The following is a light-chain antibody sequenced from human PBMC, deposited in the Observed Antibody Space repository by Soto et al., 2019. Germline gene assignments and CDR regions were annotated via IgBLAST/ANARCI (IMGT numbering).Light chain of an antibody. J-gene: IGKJ4*01. Sequence: DIVMTQSPDSLAVSLGERATINCKSSQSVLSSSNNKNCLAWYQQKQGQPPKLLIYWASTRESGVPARFSGSGSGTDFTLTISSLQAEDVAVYYCQQYYTTPLTFGGGTKVEIK. CDR3: QQYYTTPLT. CDR1: QSVLSSSNNKNC. V-gene: IGKV4-1*01. CDR2: WAS.